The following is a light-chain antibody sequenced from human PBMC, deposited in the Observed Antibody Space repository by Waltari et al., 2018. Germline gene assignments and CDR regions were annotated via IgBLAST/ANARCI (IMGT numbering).Light chain of an antibody. J-gene: IGKJ4*01. V-gene: IGKV4-1*01. Sequence: DIVLTQSPDSLAVSLGERATINCKSSQTVLHSSSNKNYLAWYQQKPGQPPKLLIYWASTRESGVPDRFSCSGSGTDFTLTITSLQTEDAAVYHCQQYLSSPPTVGGGTKVEIK. CDR1: QTVLHSSSNKNY. CDR3: QQYLSSPPT. CDR2: WAS.